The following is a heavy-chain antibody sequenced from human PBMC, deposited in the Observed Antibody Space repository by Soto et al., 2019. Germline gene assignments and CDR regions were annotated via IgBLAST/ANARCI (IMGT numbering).Heavy chain of an antibody. Sequence: EVHLVESGEDLVQPGGSLRLSCAASGFTFSKYPMHWVRQAPGKGLEYVSAISSDGGTTFYADSVRGRFTMSRDNLKNTLYLQMRSLRVEDIAVYYCARGQIPYGLDVWGQGTTVTVS. CDR2: ISSDGGTT. V-gene: IGHV3-64*02. CDR3: ARGQIPYGLDV. J-gene: IGHJ6*02. CDR1: GFTFSKYP.